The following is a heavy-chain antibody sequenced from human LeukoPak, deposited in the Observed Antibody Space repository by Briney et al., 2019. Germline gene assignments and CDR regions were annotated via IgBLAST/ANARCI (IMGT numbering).Heavy chain of an antibody. Sequence: PGGSLRLSCTPSGFTFNTYGMHWVRQAPGKGLEWVSSISSSSSYIYYADSVKGRFTISRDNAKNSLYLQMNSLRAEDTAVYYCARGDYGDFLYWGQGTLVTVSS. J-gene: IGHJ4*02. CDR1: GFTFNTYG. D-gene: IGHD4-17*01. V-gene: IGHV3-21*01. CDR2: ISSSSSYI. CDR3: ARGDYGDFLY.